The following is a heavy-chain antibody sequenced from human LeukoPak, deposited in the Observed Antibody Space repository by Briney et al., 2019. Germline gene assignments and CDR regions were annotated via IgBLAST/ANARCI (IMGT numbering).Heavy chain of an antibody. CDR1: GFTFSSYW. J-gene: IGHJ6*03. CDR2: IKKDASEK. V-gene: IGHV3-7*01. CDR3: ARDRVTMVWGAYYYYMDV. Sequence: GGSLRLSCEASGFTFSSYWMSWVRQAPGKGLEWVANIKKDASEKYYVDSVKGRFTISRDNAKNSLYLQMNSLRAEDTAVYYCARDRVTMVWGAYYYYMDVWGKGTPVTISS. D-gene: IGHD3-10*01.